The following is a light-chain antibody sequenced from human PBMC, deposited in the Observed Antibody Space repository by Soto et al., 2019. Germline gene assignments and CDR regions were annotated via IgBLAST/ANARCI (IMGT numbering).Light chain of an antibody. CDR3: LHSYDGARGV. V-gene: IGLV7-46*01. J-gene: IGLJ1*01. CDR1: TGAVTSGHY. Sequence: QSVVTQEPSLTVSPGGTVTLTCGSSTGAVTSGHYPYWFQQKPGQAPRTLIYDTDNKHSWTPARFSGFLLGGKAALTLSGAQPEDEAEYYCLHSYDGARGVFGPGTKLTVL. CDR2: DTD.